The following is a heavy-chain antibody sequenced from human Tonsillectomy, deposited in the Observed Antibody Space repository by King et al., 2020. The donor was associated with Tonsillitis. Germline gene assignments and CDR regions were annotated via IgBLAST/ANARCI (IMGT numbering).Heavy chain of an antibody. CDR2: IWYDGSNK. J-gene: IGHJ4*02. V-gene: IGHV3-33*01. D-gene: IGHD1-26*01. Sequence: VQLVESGGGVVQPGRSLRLSCAASGFTFSSYGMHWVRQAPGKGLEWVAVIWYDGSNKYYADSVKGRFTISRDNSKNTLYLQMNSLRAEDTAVYYCARRGGSGGYFGYFDYWGQGTLVTVSS. CDR3: ARRGGSGGYFGYFDY. CDR1: GFTFSSYG.